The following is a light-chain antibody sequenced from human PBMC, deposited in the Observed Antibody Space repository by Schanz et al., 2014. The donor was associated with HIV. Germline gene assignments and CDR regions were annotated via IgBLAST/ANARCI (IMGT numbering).Light chain of an antibody. CDR2: DNS. Sequence: QSALTQPRSVSGSPGQSVTISCTGTSSDVGGYNYVSWYQQLPGTAPKLLICDNSKRPSGIPDRFSGSKSGTSASLAISGLQAEDEANYYCQSYDSSLRVVVFGGGTKLTVL. CDR1: SSDVGGYNY. J-gene: IGLJ2*01. V-gene: IGLV2-11*01. CDR3: QSYDSSLRVVV.